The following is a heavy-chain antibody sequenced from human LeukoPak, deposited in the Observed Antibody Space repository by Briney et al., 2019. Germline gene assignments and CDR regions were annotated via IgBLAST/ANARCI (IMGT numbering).Heavy chain of an antibody. D-gene: IGHD6-19*01. CDR1: GDSINSSSYY. J-gene: IGHJ4*02. Sequence: SETLSLTCDVSGDSINSSSYYWGWVRHLPGKGLEWIGSVYRSGSTYYNPSLKSRVTISVDTSKNQFTLNLTSVTAADTAVYHCARRGTSGWAYYFGVWGPVSLLTVSS. V-gene: IGHV4-39*01. CDR3: ARRGTSGWAYYFGV. CDR2: VYRSGST.